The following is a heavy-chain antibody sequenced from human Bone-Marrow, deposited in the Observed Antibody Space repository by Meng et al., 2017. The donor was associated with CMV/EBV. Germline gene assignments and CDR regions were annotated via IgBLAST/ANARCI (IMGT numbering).Heavy chain of an antibody. CDR2: IIPILGIA. CDR3: AREGVTGTTVDHYYGMDV. D-gene: IGHD1-7*01. Sequence: SVKVSCKASGGTFSSYAISWVRQAPGQGLEWMGGIIPILGIANYAQKFQGRVTITADKSTSTAYMELSSLRSEDTAVYYCAREGVTGTTVDHYYGMDVWAQGTTVTVSS. V-gene: IGHV1-69*10. CDR1: GGTFSSYA. J-gene: IGHJ6*02.